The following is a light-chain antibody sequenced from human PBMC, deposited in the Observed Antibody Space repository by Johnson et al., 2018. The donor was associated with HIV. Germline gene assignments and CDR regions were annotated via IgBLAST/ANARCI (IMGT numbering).Light chain of an antibody. CDR1: VSNIESYF. Sequence: QSILTQPPSVSAAPGQTVNISCSGNVSNIESYFVSWYQQLPGAAPTHLIYEDNKRPSGIPDRFSGSKSGATATLGITGLQTGDEADYYCGIWDASLSPLYVFGTGTEVTV. CDR2: EDN. CDR3: GIWDASLSPLYV. J-gene: IGLJ1*01. V-gene: IGLV1-51*02.